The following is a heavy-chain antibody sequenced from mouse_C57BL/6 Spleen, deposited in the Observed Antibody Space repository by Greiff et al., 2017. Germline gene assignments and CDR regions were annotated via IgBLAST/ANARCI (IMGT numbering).Heavy chain of an antibody. J-gene: IGHJ2*01. CDR2: IYPGDGDT. V-gene: IGHV1-80*01. CDR1: GYAFSSYW. CDR3: ARTPKYYDSPYYFDY. D-gene: IGHD1-1*01. Sequence: QVQLKESGAELVKPGASVKISCKASGYAFSSYWMNWVKQRPGKGLEWIGQIYPGDGDTNYNGKFKGKATLTADKSSSTAYMQLSSLTSEDSAVYFCARTPKYYDSPYYFDYWGQGTTLTVSS.